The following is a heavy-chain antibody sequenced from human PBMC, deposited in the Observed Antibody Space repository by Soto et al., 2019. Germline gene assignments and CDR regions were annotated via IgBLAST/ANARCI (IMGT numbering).Heavy chain of an antibody. D-gene: IGHD2-8*01. CDR1: GYSFTSYW. CDR2: IDPSDSYT. Sequence: GESLKISWKGSGYSFTSYWISWVRQMPGKGLEWMGRIDPSDSYTNYSPSFQGHVTISADKPISTAYLQWSSLKASDTAMYYCARLRVYCTNGVCYGMDVWGQGTTVTVSS. V-gene: IGHV5-10-1*01. J-gene: IGHJ6*02. CDR3: ARLRVYCTNGVCYGMDV.